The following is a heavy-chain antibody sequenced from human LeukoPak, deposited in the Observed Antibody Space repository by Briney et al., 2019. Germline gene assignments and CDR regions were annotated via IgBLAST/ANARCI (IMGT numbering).Heavy chain of an antibody. CDR2: IYYSGST. V-gene: IGHV4-39*01. CDR3: ARGPGAAGILLWFDP. D-gene: IGHD6-13*01. J-gene: IGHJ5*02. CDR1: GGSISSSSYY. Sequence: SETLSLTCTVSGGSISSSSYYWGWIRQPPGKGLEWIGSIYYSGSTYYNPSLKSRVTISVDTSKNQFSLKLSSVTAADTAVYYCARGPGAAGILLWFDPWGQGTLVTVSS.